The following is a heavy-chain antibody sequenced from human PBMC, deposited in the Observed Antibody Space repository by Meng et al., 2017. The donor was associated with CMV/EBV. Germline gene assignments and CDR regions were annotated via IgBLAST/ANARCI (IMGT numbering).Heavy chain of an antibody. CDR1: GGSISSSSYY. CDR3: AKWGIAAAGKGFDY. D-gene: IGHD6-13*01. J-gene: IGHJ4*02. V-gene: IGHV4-39*01. CDR2: IYYSGST. Sequence: GSLRLSCTVSGGSISSSSYYWGWIRQPPGTGLEWIGSIYYSGSTYYNPSLKSRVTISVDTSKNQFSLKLSTVTAADTAVYYCAKWGIAAAGKGFDYWGQGTLVTVSS.